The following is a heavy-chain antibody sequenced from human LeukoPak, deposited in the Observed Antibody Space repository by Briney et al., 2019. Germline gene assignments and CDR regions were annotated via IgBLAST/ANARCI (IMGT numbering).Heavy chain of an antibody. CDR3: ARSTYYDILNAFDI. D-gene: IGHD3-9*01. CDR2: IIPISGTT. V-gene: IGHV1-69*05. CDR1: GGTFSSYA. Sequence: ASVKVSCKASGGTFSSYAITWVRQAPGQGLEWMGKIIPISGTTNYAQKFQGRVTITTDESTSTAYMELSSLRSEDTAVYYCARSTYYDILNAFDIWGQGTMVTVSS. J-gene: IGHJ3*02.